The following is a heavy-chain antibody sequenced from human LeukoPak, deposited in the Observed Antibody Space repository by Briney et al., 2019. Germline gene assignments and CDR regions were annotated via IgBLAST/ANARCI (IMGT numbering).Heavy chain of an antibody. CDR2: ISNSGSST. Sequence: GGSLRLSCAASRFTFSDYYMVWIRQTPGKGLEWVSYISNSGSSTKYADSVKGRFTISRDNAKNSLSLQMNSVRPEDTAVYYCARADRTSWFDYWGQGTLVTVSS. J-gene: IGHJ4*02. CDR3: ARADRTSWFDY. V-gene: IGHV3-11*05. CDR1: RFTFSDYY. D-gene: IGHD2-2*01.